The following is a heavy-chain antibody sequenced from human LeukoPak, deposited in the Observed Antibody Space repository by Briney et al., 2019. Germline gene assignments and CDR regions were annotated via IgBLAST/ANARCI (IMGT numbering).Heavy chain of an antibody. J-gene: IGHJ4*02. CDR3: AKYGSGSYYNGLF. V-gene: IGHV3-23*01. D-gene: IGHD3-10*01. CDR1: GFTFSNYA. Sequence: PGGSLRLSCAASGFTFSNYAMSWVRQAPGKGLEWVSAISGSGGNTYYADSVKGRFTISRDNSKNTLYLQMNSLRAEDTAVYYCAKYGSGSYYNGLFWGQGTLVTVSS. CDR2: ISGSGGNT.